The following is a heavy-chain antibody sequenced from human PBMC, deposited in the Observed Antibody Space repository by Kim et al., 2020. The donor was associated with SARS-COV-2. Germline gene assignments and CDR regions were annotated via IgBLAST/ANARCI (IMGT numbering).Heavy chain of an antibody. Sequence: SETLSLICAVYGGSFSGYYWSWIRQPPGKGLEWIGEINHSGSTNYNPSLKSRVTISVDTSKNQFSLKLSSVTAADTAVYYCARGTGYYWTWFDPWGQGTL. J-gene: IGHJ5*02. CDR3: ARGTGYYWTWFDP. CDR2: INHSGST. D-gene: IGHD3-22*01. V-gene: IGHV4-34*01. CDR1: GGSFSGYY.